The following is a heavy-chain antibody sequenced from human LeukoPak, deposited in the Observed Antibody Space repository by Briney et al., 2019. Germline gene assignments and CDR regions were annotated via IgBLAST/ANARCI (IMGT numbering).Heavy chain of an antibody. CDR1: GGSSRSCY. V-gene: IGHV4-59*08. D-gene: IGHD6-13*01. CDR2: IYYSGST. Sequence: PSETLSLTCTVSGGSSRSCYWSGIRQPPGKGLEWIGYIYYSGSTNYNPSLKSRVTISVDTSKNQFSLKLSSVTAADTAVYYCARRYGSWYFWFDPWGQGTLVTVSS. CDR3: ARRYGSWYFWFDP. J-gene: IGHJ5*02.